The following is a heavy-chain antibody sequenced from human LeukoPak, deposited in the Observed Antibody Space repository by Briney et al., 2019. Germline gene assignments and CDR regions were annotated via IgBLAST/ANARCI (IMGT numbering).Heavy chain of an antibody. CDR2: IYYSGST. CDR3: GSSSYPGRGVYAFDI. D-gene: IGHD1-26*01. CDR1: GGSISSYY. Sequence: SETLSLTCTVSGGSISSYYWSWIRQPPGKGLEWIGYIYYSGSTNYNPSLKSRVTISVDTSKNQFSLKLSSVTAADTAVYYCGSSSYPGRGVYAFDIWGQGTMVTVSS. J-gene: IGHJ3*02. V-gene: IGHV4-59*01.